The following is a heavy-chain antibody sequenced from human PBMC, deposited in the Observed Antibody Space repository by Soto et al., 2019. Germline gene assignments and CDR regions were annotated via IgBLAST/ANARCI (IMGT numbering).Heavy chain of an antibody. CDR3: ARGRYGDY. Sequence: QVHLVQSGAEVKKPGASVKVSCKASGYTFTSYGITWVRQAPGQGLEWMGWISARNGNTDHAQKLQGRVIVTRDTSTSTAYMELRSLISDDTAVYYCARGRYGDYWGQGALVTVSS. V-gene: IGHV1-18*01. CDR2: ISARNGNT. D-gene: IGHD1-1*01. J-gene: IGHJ4*02. CDR1: GYTFTSYG.